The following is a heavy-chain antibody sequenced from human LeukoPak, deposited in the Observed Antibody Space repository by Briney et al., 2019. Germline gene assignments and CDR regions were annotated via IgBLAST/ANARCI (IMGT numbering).Heavy chain of an antibody. Sequence: APVKASCKASGYTFIGYYIHWVRQAPGQGLEWMGWVNPNNGVTNYAQKFQGRVTMTRDTSISSAFMEMSSLRSDEMAVYYCAREKNYYFDSWGQPIMVSDSS. D-gene: IGHD1-7*01. CDR2: VNPNNGVT. CDR3: AREKNYYFDS. J-gene: IGHJ4*02. CDR1: GYTFIGYY. V-gene: IGHV1-2*02.